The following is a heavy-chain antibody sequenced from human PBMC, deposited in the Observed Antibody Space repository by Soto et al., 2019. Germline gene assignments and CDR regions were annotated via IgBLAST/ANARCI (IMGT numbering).Heavy chain of an antibody. D-gene: IGHD4-17*01. CDR1: GYTFTSYA. CDR3: ARLSYGDPHFDY. Sequence: QVQLVQSGAEEKKPGASVKVSCKASGYTFTSYAMHWVRQAPGQRLEWMGWINAGNGNTKYSQKFQGRVTITRDTSASTAYLELSSLRSEDTAVYYCARLSYGDPHFDYWGQGTLVTVSS. CDR2: INAGNGNT. J-gene: IGHJ4*02. V-gene: IGHV1-3*05.